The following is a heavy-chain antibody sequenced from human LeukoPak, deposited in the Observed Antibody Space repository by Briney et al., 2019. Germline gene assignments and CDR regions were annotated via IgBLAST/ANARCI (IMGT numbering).Heavy chain of an antibody. D-gene: IGHD6-13*01. Sequence: QAGGSLRLSCAASGFTVSSNYMSWVRQAPGKGLKWVSAISGSGGSTYYADSVKGRFTISRDNSKNTLYLQMNSLRAEDTAVYYCAKTPRQQLARFDPWGQGTLVTVSS. V-gene: IGHV3-23*01. J-gene: IGHJ5*02. CDR1: GFTVSSNY. CDR2: ISGSGGST. CDR3: AKTPRQQLARFDP.